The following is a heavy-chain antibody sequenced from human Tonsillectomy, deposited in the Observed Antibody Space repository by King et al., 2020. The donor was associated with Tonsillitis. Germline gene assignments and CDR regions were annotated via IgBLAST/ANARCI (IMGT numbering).Heavy chain of an antibody. CDR2: INPNSGST. CDR1: GYAFTGYY. CDR3: ARIGKEQLVRGPFDY. Sequence: VQLVESGAEVKKPGASVKVSCRASGYAFTGYYLHWVRQAPGQGLEWMGWINPNSGSTNYAQKFQGRVTMTRDTSFNTAYMELSSLRSDDTAVYYCARIGKEQLVRGPFDYWGQGTLVTVSS. D-gene: IGHD6-6*01. V-gene: IGHV1-2*02. J-gene: IGHJ4*02.